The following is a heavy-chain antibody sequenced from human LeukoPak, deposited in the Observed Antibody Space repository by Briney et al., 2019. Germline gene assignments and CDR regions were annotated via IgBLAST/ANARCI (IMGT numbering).Heavy chain of an antibody. CDR2: INHSGST. V-gene: IGHV4-34*01. J-gene: IGHJ6*02. CDR3: ASMAYYDFWSGFPYGMDV. D-gene: IGHD3-3*01. CDR1: GGSFSGYY. Sequence: SETLSLTCAVYGGSFSGYYWSWIRQPPGKGLEWIGEINHSGSTNYNPSLKSRVTISVDTSKNQFSLKLSSVTAADTAVYYCASMAYYDFWSGFPYGMDVWGQGTTVTVSS.